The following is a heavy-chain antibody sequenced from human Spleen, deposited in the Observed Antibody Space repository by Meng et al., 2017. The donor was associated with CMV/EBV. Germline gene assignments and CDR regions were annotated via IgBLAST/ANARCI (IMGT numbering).Heavy chain of an antibody. V-gene: IGHV4-34*01. J-gene: IGHJ4*02. CDR2: INHSGST. Sequence: AVYGGSFSCYYWSWIRQPPGKGLEWIGEINHSGSTNYNPSLKSRVTISVDTSKNQFSLKLSSVTAADTAVYYCARQGLLPSRPNFDYWGQGTLVTVSS. CDR3: ARQGLLPSRPNFDY. CDR1: GGSFSCYY.